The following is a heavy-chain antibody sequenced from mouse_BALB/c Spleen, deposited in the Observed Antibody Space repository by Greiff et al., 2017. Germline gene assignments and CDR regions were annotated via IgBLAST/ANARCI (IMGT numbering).Heavy chain of an antibody. Sequence: EVKLMESGPSLVKPSQTLSLTCSVTGDSITSGYWNWIRKFPGNKLEYMGYISYSGSTYYNPSLKSRISITRDTSKNQYYLQLNSVTTEDTATYYCARYLGRDYYAMDYWGQGTSVTVSS. CDR3: ARYLGRDYYAMDY. J-gene: IGHJ4*01. CDR2: ISYSGST. V-gene: IGHV3-8*02. CDR1: GDSITSGY. D-gene: IGHD4-1*01.